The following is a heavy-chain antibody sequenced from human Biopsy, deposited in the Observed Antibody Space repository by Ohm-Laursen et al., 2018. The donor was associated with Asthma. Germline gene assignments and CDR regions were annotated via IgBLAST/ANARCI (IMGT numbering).Heavy chain of an antibody. Sequence: SLRLSCAASGFTFGDYGMFWVRQAPGKGLEWVSVIYSGGTSDTADSVRGRFTISRDFYKNTLYLQMDSLRAEDTAVYYCARGDSSGWSHYYFDYWGQGTLVTVSS. D-gene: IGHD6-19*01. CDR3: ARGDSSGWSHYYFDY. V-gene: IGHV3-23*03. J-gene: IGHJ4*02. CDR1: GFTFGDYG. CDR2: IYSGGTS.